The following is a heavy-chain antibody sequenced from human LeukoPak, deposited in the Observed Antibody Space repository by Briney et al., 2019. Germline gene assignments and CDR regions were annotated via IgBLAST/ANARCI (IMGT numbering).Heavy chain of an antibody. Sequence: GGSLRLSCAASGFTFSSYSMNWVRQAPGKGLEWVSSISSSSSYIYYADSVKGRFTISRDNAKNSLYPQMNSLRAEDTAVYYCARERGIVRPSDYWGQGTLVTVSS. D-gene: IGHD2/OR15-2a*01. CDR2: ISSSSSYI. CDR1: GFTFSSYS. V-gene: IGHV3-21*01. J-gene: IGHJ4*02. CDR3: ARERGIVRPSDY.